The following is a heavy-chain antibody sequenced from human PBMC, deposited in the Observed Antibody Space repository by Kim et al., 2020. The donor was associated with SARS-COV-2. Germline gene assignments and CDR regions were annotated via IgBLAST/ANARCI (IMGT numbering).Heavy chain of an antibody. Sequence: GKGQFTISRENAKNSLYLQMNSLRAGDTAVYYCARGRSYYDSSGYSGMDVWGQGTTVTVSS. J-gene: IGHJ6*02. D-gene: IGHD3-22*01. V-gene: IGHV3-13*03. CDR3: ARGRSYYDSSGYSGMDV.